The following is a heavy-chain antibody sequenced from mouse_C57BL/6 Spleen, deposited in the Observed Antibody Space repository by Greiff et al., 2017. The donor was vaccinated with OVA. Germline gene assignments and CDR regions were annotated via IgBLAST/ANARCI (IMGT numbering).Heavy chain of an antibody. V-gene: IGHV5-17*01. CDR2: ISSGSSTI. D-gene: IGHD2-4*01. Sequence: DVQLVEPGGGLVKPGGSLKLSCAASGFTFSDYGMHWVRQAPEKGLEWVAYISSGSSTIYYADTVKGRFTISRDNAKNTLYLQMTSLRSEDTAIYYCARAYDYDLGAWFAYWGQGTLVTVSA. CDR3: ARAYDYDLGAWFAY. J-gene: IGHJ3*01. CDR1: GFTFSDYG.